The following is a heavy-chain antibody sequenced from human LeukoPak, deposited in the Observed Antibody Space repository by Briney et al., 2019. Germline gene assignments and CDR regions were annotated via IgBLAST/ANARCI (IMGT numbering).Heavy chain of an antibody. Sequence: GGSLRLSCAASGFSFSDYNMNWVRQAPGKGLEWVSSISSGSSHIYYPDSVKGRFTISRDNAKNSLYLQMNSLRAEDTAVYYCARDREQWLVRRFDYWGQGTLVTVSS. CDR1: GFSFSDYN. CDR3: ARDREQWLVRRFDY. D-gene: IGHD6-19*01. J-gene: IGHJ4*02. V-gene: IGHV3-21*06. CDR2: ISSGSSHI.